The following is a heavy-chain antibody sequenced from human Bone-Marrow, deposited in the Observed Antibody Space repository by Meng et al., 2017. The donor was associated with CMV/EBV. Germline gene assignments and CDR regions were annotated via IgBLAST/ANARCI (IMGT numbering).Heavy chain of an antibody. CDR1: GFTVSGNH. CDR3: ARDIVWLRGLVY. D-gene: IGHD5-12*01. Sequence: GGSLRLSCAASGFTVSGNHVSWVRQAPGKGLEWVSVFYTGGSIYYADSVRGRFTISRDNSKNTLYLQMNSLRAEDTAVYYCARDIVWLRGLVYWGQGTLVTVSS. CDR2: FYTGGSI. J-gene: IGHJ4*02. V-gene: IGHV3-53*01.